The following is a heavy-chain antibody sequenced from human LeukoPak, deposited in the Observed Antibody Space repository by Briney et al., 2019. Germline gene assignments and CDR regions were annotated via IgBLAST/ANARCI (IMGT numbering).Heavy chain of an antibody. CDR3: ARDPDDYGDYSYFDY. D-gene: IGHD4-17*01. Sequence: GGSLRLSCAASGFTFSGYNMNWVRQAPGKGLEWVAVIWYDGSNKYYADSVKGRFTISRDNSKNTLFLQMNSLRAEDTAVYYCARDPDDYGDYSYFDYWGQGTLVTVSS. CDR1: GFTFSGYN. V-gene: IGHV3-33*08. CDR2: IWYDGSNK. J-gene: IGHJ4*02.